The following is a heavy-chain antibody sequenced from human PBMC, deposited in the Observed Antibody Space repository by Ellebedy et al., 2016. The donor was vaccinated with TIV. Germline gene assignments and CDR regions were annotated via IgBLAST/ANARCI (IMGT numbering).Heavy chain of an antibody. D-gene: IGHD3-10*01. J-gene: IGHJ5*02. CDR2: IYYSGST. V-gene: IGHV4-31*03. CDR3: ARRALLLWFGELFSRGWFDP. CDR1: GGSISSGGYY. Sequence: SETLSLXXTVSGGSISSGGYYWSWIRQHPGKGLEWIGYIYYSGSTYYNPSLKSRVTISVDTSKNQFSLKLSSVTAADTAVYYCARRALLLWFGELFSRGWFDPWGQGTLVTVSS.